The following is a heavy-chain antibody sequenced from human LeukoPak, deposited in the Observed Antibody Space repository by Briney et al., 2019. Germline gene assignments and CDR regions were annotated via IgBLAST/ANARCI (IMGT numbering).Heavy chain of an antibody. CDR3: ATNSTGSAFDY. J-gene: IGHJ4*02. CDR1: GASISNTYY. Sequence: PSETLSLTSTVSGASISNTYYWSWIRQLPGKGLEWIGNLYNIGSITYKPSLKSRVTMSVDMSKNQFSLRLTSVTAADTAVYFCATNSTGSAFDYWGQGILVTVSS. CDR2: LYNIGSI. V-gene: IGHV4-59*08. D-gene: IGHD2/OR15-2a*01.